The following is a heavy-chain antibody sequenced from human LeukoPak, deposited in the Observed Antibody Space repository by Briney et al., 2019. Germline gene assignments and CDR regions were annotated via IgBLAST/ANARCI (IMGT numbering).Heavy chain of an antibody. J-gene: IGHJ6*02. D-gene: IGHD3-10*01. CDR2: IYYSGST. CDR1: GGSISSYY. Sequence: SETLSLTCTVSGGSISSYYWSWIRQPPEKGLEWIGYIYYSGSTNYNPSLKSRVTISVDTSKNQFSLKLSSVTAADTAVYYCARLQVAGGLVYYYGMDVWGQGTTVTVSS. V-gene: IGHV4-59*08. CDR3: ARLQVAGGLVYYYGMDV.